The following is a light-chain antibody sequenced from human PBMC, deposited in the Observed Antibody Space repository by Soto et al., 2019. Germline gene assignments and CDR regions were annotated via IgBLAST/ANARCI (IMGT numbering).Light chain of an antibody. CDR2: GAS. J-gene: IGKJ3*01. CDR1: QSVSTSY. Sequence: DIVLTQSPGTLSLSPGDRATLSCRASQSVSTSYLAWYQQKPGQAPRLLIYGASSRATGIPDRFSGSGSGTDFTLTISGLEPEDFAVYYCQQYGSSQFTFGPGTKVNVK. CDR3: QQYGSSQFT. V-gene: IGKV3-20*01.